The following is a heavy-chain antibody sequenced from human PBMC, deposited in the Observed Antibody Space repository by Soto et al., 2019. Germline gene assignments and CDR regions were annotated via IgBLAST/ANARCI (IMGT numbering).Heavy chain of an antibody. V-gene: IGHV1-18*01. Sequence: ASVKVSCKASGYTFTSYGISWVRQAPGQGLEWMGWISAYNGNTNYAQKLQGRVTMTTDTSTSTAYMELRSLRSDDTAVYYCARDLGGVQGHWYYYYSGLDVWGQGTTVTVSS. CDR2: ISAYNGNT. J-gene: IGHJ6*02. CDR1: GYTFTSYG. CDR3: ARDLGGVQGHWYYYYSGLDV. D-gene: IGHD3-16*01.